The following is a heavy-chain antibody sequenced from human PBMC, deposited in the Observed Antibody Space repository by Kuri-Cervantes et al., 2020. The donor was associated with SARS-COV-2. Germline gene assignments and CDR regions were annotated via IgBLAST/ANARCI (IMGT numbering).Heavy chain of an antibody. CDR1: GYSSSVGYY. J-gene: IGHJ6*04. CDR2: MYDSGSP. Sequence: ESLKISCAVSGYSSSVGYYWAWIRQSPGKGLEWIGTMYDSGSPYYNPSLESRVTISDISPDTSKKHFSLRLNSVTAADTALYFCASGQNDFWSGYVLLDVWGKGTTVTVSS. CDR3: ASGQNDFWSGYVLLDV. D-gene: IGHD3-3*01. V-gene: IGHV4-38-2*01.